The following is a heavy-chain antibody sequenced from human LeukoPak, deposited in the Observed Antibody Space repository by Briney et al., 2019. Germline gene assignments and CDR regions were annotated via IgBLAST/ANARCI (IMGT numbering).Heavy chain of an antibody. D-gene: IGHD6-19*01. CDR1: GFTFSSYA. V-gene: IGHV3-23*01. CDR2: ISGSGGST. Sequence: GGSLRLSCAASGFTFSSYAMSWVRQAPGKGLEWASAISGSGGSTYYADSVKGRFTISRDNSKNTLYLQMNSLRAEDTAVYYCAKDLGGWVYGMDVWGQGTTVTVSS. J-gene: IGHJ6*02. CDR3: AKDLGGWVYGMDV.